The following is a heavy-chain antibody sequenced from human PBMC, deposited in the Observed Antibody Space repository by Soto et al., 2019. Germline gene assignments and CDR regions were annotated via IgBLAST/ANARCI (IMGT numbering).Heavy chain of an antibody. CDR3: ARGIFGVVNSNYYYYGMDV. CDR2: IYTSGST. V-gene: IGHV4-4*07. CDR1: GGSISSYY. J-gene: IGHJ6*02. D-gene: IGHD3-3*01. Sequence: SETLSLTCTVSGGSISSYYWSWIRQPAGKGLEWIGRIYTSGSTNYNPSLKSLFTMSVDTSKNQFSLKLSSVTAADTAVYYCARGIFGVVNSNYYYYGMDVWGQGTTVTVSS.